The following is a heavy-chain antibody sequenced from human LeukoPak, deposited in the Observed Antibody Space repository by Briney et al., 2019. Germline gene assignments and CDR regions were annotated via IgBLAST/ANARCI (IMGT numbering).Heavy chain of an antibody. Sequence: SETLSLTCTVSGGSISSYYWSWIRQPAGKGLEWLGRIYSSGSTNYNPSLKSRVTMSVDTSKNQFSLRLSSVTAADTAVYYCARAREGGWNLAFDYWGQGTLVTVSS. V-gene: IGHV4-4*07. D-gene: IGHD1-1*01. J-gene: IGHJ4*02. CDR3: ARAREGGWNLAFDY. CDR2: IYSSGST. CDR1: GGSISSYY.